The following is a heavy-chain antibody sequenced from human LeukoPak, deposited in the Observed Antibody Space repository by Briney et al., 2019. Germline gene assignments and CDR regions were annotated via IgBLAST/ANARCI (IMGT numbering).Heavy chain of an antibody. V-gene: IGHV4-4*07. CDR2: IYTSGST. J-gene: IGHJ3*02. Sequence: SETLSLTCTVSGGSISSYYWGWIRQPAGKGLEWIGRIYTSGSTNYNPSLKSRVTMSVDTSKNQFSLKLSSVTAADTAVYYCAREIVVVPAAIPSRGAFDIWGQGTMVTVSS. D-gene: IGHD2-2*02. CDR3: AREIVVVPAAIPSRGAFDI. CDR1: GGSISSYY.